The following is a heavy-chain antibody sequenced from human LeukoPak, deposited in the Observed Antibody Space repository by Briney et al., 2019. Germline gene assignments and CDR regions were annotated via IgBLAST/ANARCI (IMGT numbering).Heavy chain of an antibody. D-gene: IGHD3-10*01. J-gene: IGHJ4*02. V-gene: IGHV4-59*01. CDR2: IYYSGYT. Sequence: PSETLSLTCTVSGGSISSYYWTWIRQPPGRGPEWIGYIYYSGYTNYNPSLKSRVTISVDTSKNQFSLKLSSVTAADTAVYYCGRGGSGPTAFDYWGQGTLVTVSS. CDR3: GRGGSGPTAFDY. CDR1: GGSISSYY.